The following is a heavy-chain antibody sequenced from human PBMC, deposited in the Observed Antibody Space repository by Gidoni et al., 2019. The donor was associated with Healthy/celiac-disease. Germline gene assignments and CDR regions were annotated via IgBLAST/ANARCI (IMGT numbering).Heavy chain of an antibody. Sequence: QVQLVQSGAEVKKPGSSVKVSCKASGGTFSSYAISWVRQAPGQGLEWMGGIIPIFGTANYAQKFQGRVTITADESTSTAYMELSSLRSEDTAVYYCAREPNTAMVTGGAFDIWGQGTMVTVSS. D-gene: IGHD5-18*01. V-gene: IGHV1-69*01. J-gene: IGHJ3*02. CDR2: IIPIFGTA. CDR3: AREPNTAMVTGGAFDI. CDR1: GGTFSSYA.